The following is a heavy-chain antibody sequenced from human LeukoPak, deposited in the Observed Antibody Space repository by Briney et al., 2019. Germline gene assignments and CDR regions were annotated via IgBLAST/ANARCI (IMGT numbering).Heavy chain of an antibody. CDR3: ARSTSISLVDAFDI. V-gene: IGHV3-30*03. CDR1: GFTFSSYG. Sequence: GRSLRLSCAASGFTFSSYGMHWVRQAPGKGLEWVAVISYDGSNKYYADSVKGRFTISRDKSKNTLYLQMNSLRAEDTAVYYCARSTSISLVDAFDIWGQGTMVTVSS. CDR2: ISYDGSNK. J-gene: IGHJ3*02. D-gene: IGHD2-2*01.